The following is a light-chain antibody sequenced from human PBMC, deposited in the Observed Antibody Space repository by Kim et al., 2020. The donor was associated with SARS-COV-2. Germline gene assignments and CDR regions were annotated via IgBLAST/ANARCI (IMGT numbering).Light chain of an antibody. CDR1: TSNIESNA. V-gene: IGLV1-44*01. J-gene: IGLJ2*01. CDR2: SND. Sequence: QSVLTQPPSASGTPGQRVTISCSGSTSNIESNAVNWYQQFPGTAPKLLIHSNDQRPSGVPDRFSGSKSGTSGSLAISGLQSEDEADYYCAAWDDNLKGVLFGGGTKLTVL. CDR3: AAWDDNLKGVL.